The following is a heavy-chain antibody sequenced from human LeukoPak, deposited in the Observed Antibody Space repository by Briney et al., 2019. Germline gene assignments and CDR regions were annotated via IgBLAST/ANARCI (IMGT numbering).Heavy chain of an antibody. CDR1: GFTFSSYA. CDR2: ISGSGGST. CDR3: AKDLYCSSTSCYWNWFDP. V-gene: IGHV3-23*01. D-gene: IGHD2-2*01. Sequence: GGSLRLSCAASGFTFSSYAMSWVRQAPGKGLEWVSAISGSGGSTYYADSVKGRFTISRDNSKNTLYLQMNSLRAEDTAVYYCAKDLYCSSTSCYWNWFDPWGQGTLVTVSS. J-gene: IGHJ5*02.